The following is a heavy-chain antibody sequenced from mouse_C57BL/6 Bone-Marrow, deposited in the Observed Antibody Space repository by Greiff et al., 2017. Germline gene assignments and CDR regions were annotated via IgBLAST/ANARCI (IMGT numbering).Heavy chain of an antibody. CDR2: ISDGGSYT. CDR1: GFTFSSYA. J-gene: IGHJ4*01. CDR3: ASALYSYAMDY. Sequence: EVKLMESGGGLVKPGGSLKLSCAASGFTFSSYAMSWVRQTPEKRLEWVATISDGGSYTYYPDNVKGRFTISRDNAKNNLYLQMSHLKSEDTSMYYCASALYSYAMDYWGQGTSVTVSS. V-gene: IGHV5-4*03.